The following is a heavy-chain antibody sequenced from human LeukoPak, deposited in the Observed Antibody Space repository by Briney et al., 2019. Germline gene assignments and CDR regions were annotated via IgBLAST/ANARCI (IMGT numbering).Heavy chain of an antibody. Sequence: GGSLRLSCAASGFTFSSYAMSWVRQAPGKGLEWVSAISGSGGSTYYADSVKGRFTISRDNSKNTLYLQMNSLRAEDTAVYYCAKECCSSTSCPGPLDYWGQGTLVTVSS. CDR3: AKECCSSTSCPGPLDY. V-gene: IGHV3-23*01. D-gene: IGHD2-2*01. CDR1: GFTFSSYA. CDR2: ISGSGGST. J-gene: IGHJ4*02.